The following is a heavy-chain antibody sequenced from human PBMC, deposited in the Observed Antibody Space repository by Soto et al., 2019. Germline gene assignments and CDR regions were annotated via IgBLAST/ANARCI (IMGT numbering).Heavy chain of an antibody. CDR3: ARYNTKYYYDRQNGGYYFDY. J-gene: IGHJ4*02. Sequence: PSETLSLTCTVSGGSISSYYWSWIRQPPGKGLEWIGYIYYSGSTNYNPSLKSRVTISVDTSKNQFSLKLSSVTAADTAVYYCARYNTKYYYDRQNGGYYFDYWGQGTLVTVSS. CDR2: IYYSGST. CDR1: GGSISSYY. D-gene: IGHD3-22*01. V-gene: IGHV4-59*01.